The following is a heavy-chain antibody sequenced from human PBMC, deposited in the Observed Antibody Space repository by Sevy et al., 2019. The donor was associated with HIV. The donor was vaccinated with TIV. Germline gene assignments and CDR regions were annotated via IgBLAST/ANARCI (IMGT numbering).Heavy chain of an antibody. V-gene: IGHV1-18*04. Sequence: ASVKVSCKASGYTFTSYGITWVRQAPGQGLEWMGWISTHNGNTHYAQNFQDRVTMTTDTSTSTVYMELTSLRSDDTAVYYCARDLAIAVAAPDYWGQGTLVTVSS. D-gene: IGHD6-19*01. CDR1: GYTFTSYG. CDR3: ARDLAIAVAAPDY. CDR2: ISTHNGNT. J-gene: IGHJ4*02.